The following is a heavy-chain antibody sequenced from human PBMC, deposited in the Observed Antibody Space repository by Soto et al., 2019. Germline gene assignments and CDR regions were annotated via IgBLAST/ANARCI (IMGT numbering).Heavy chain of an antibody. D-gene: IGHD6-13*01. J-gene: IGHJ4*02. CDR2: INAGNGNT. CDR3: ARALQLIAAAGTLDY. V-gene: IGHV1-3*01. Sequence: GXSGKVSCKASAYTFTSYAVHWVRQAPGQRLEWMGWINAGNGNTKYSQKFQGRVTITRDTSASTAYMELSSLRSEDTAVYYCARALQLIAAAGTLDYWGQGTLVTVSS. CDR1: AYTFTSYA.